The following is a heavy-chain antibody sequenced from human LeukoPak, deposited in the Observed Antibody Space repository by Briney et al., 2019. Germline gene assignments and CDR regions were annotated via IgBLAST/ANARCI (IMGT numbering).Heavy chain of an antibody. CDR3: ARDKYRGSGSYNYFDY. J-gene: IGHJ4*01. D-gene: IGHD3-10*01. V-gene: IGHV1-46*01. Sequence: ASVKVSCKASGYTFSSYCIHWVRQAPGQGPAWMGITNPSGGGTSYAQKFQGRVTMTRDTPTSTVYMELSSLRSEDTAVYYCARDKYRGSGSYNYFDYWGHGTLVTVSS. CDR1: GYTFSSYC. CDR2: TNPSGGGT.